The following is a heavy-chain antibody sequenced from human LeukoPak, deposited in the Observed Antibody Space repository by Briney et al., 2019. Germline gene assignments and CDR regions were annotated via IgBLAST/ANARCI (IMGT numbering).Heavy chain of an antibody. D-gene: IGHD3-22*01. Sequence: KPSETLSLTCTVSGGSISSYYWSWIRQPPGKGLEWIGYIYYSGSTNYNPSLKSRVTISVDTSKNQFSLKLSSVTAADTAVYYCARVARPYYYDSSGIPRGAFDIWGQGTMVTVSS. CDR3: ARVARPYYYDSSGIPRGAFDI. CDR2: IYYSGST. CDR1: GGSISSYY. V-gene: IGHV4-59*01. J-gene: IGHJ3*02.